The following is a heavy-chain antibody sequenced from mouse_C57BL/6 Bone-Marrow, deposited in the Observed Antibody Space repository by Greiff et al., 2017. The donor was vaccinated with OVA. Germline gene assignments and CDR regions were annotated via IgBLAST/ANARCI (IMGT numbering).Heavy chain of an antibody. V-gene: IGHV5-12*01. D-gene: IGHD1-1*01. Sequence: DVMLVEPGGGLVQPGGSLKLSCAASGFTFSDYYMYWVRQTPEKRLEWVAYLSNGGGSTYYPDTVKGRFTISRDNAKNTLYLQMSRLKSEDTAMYYCARHDCSRGNYFDYWGQGTTLTVSS. CDR2: LSNGGGST. CDR1: GFTFSDYY. J-gene: IGHJ2*01. CDR3: ARHDCSRGNYFDY.